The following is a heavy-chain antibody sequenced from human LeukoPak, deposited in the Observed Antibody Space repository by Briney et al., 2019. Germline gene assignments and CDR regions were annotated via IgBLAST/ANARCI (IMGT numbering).Heavy chain of an antibody. CDR3: ARDLSGVVIIHYGMDV. Sequence: SVKVSCKASGGTFSSYAISWVRQAPGQGLEWMGRIIPIFGTANYAQKFQGRVTITADKSTSTAYMELSSLRSEDTAVYYCARDLSGVVIIHYGMDVWGQGTTVTVSS. D-gene: IGHD3-3*01. CDR1: GGTFSSYA. CDR2: IIPIFGTA. J-gene: IGHJ6*02. V-gene: IGHV1-69*06.